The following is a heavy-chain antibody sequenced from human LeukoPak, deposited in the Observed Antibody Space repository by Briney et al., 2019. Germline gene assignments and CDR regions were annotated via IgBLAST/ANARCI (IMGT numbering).Heavy chain of an antibody. D-gene: IGHD6-19*01. CDR2: IFYSGST. V-gene: IGHV4-59*01. Sequence: SETLSLTCTVSGGSISDYYWSWIRQPPGKGLEWIGYIFYSGSTNYNPSLKSRVTISVDTSKSQFSLKLSSMTAADTAVYYCARRIAVGWFDPWGQGTLVTVSS. CDR1: GGSISDYY. CDR3: ARRIAVGWFDP. J-gene: IGHJ5*02.